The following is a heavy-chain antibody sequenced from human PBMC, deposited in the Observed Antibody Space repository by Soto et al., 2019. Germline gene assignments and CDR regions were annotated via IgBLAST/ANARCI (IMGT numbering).Heavy chain of an antibody. CDR1: GGSFSGYY. CDR3: ARDVTGGWYERRKIFDY. J-gene: IGHJ4*02. CDR2: INHSGST. V-gene: IGHV4-34*01. D-gene: IGHD6-19*01. Sequence: SETLSLTCAVYGGSFSGYYWSWIRQPPGKGLEWIGEINHSGSTNYNPSLKSRVTISVDTSKNQFSLKLSSVTAADTAVYYCARDVTGGWYERRKIFDYWGQGTLVTVSS.